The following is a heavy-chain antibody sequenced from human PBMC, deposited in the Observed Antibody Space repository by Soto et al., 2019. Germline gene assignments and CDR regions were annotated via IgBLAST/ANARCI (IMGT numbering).Heavy chain of an antibody. CDR2: VHQSWGS. CDR1: GGSISSYY. V-gene: IGHV4-59*08. Sequence: QVQLQESGPGLVKPSETMSLSCTVSGGSISSYYWSWFRQSPGKRMEWIGYVHQSWGSSYNPSLQSRVAISLDTSKSQFSLKVTSVTATDTAVYYCARQGFGPLHGLVDVWGQGTTVTVSS. CDR3: ARQGFGPLHGLVDV. D-gene: IGHD3-10*01. J-gene: IGHJ6*02.